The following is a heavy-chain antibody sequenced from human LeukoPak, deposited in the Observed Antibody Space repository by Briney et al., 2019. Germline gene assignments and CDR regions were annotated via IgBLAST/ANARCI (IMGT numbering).Heavy chain of an antibody. CDR3: AKDDYDSSGDAFDI. D-gene: IGHD3-22*01. CDR1: GFTFSSYG. V-gene: IGHV3-30*18. J-gene: IGHJ3*02. CDR2: ISYDGSNK. Sequence: GGSLRLSCAASGFTFSSYGMHWVRQAPGKGLEWVAVISYDGSNKYYADSVKGRFTISRDNSKNTLYLQMNSLRAEDTAVYYCAKDDYDSSGDAFDIWGQGTMVTVSS.